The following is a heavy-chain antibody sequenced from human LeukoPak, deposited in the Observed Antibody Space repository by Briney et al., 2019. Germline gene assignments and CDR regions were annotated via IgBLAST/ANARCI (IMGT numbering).Heavy chain of an antibody. CDR3: TRTQDVTAIDY. CDR1: GGSISSYY. J-gene: IGHJ4*02. Sequence: SETLSLTCTVSGGSISSYYWSWIRQPPGKGLEWIGYIYSSGSTNYNPSLKSRVTMSVDTSKNQFSLKLSSVTAADTAVYYCTRTQDVTAIDYWGQGVLVTVSS. D-gene: IGHD2-21*02. V-gene: IGHV4-59*01. CDR2: IYSSGST.